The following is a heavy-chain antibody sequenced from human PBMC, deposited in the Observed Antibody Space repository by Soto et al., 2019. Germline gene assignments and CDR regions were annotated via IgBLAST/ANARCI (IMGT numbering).Heavy chain of an antibody. Sequence: EVQLLESGGGLVQPGGSLRLSCAASGFTFSSYTMSWVRQGPGKGLEWVSGISSSGGSTVYADSVKGRFTISRDNFKNTLYLHMNRLRAEDTAVYYCAKGWGDYWGQGTPVTVSS. V-gene: IGHV3-23*01. J-gene: IGHJ4*02. CDR2: ISSSGGST. CDR3: AKGWGDY. CDR1: GFTFSSYT. D-gene: IGHD7-27*01.